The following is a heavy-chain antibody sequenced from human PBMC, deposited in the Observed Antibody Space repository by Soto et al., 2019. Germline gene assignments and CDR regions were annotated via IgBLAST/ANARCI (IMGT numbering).Heavy chain of an antibody. CDR1: GDSISSNSHY. J-gene: IGHJ5*02. Sequence: SETLSLTCTVSGDSISSNSHYWGWIRQPPGKGLESIANIYYDGNTYYNPSLKSRVTISLDTSKNQFSLKLSSVTAADTAVYYCARRGYYDSSGYYSFRWFDPWGQGTLVTVSS. CDR3: ARRGYYDSSGYYSFRWFDP. D-gene: IGHD3-22*01. V-gene: IGHV4-39*01. CDR2: IYYDGNT.